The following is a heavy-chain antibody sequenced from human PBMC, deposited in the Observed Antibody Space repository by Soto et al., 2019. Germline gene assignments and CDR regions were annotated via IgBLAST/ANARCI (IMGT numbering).Heavy chain of an antibody. D-gene: IGHD1-7*01. CDR2: IYTDGSRA. Sequence: EVQLVESGGGLVQPGGSLRLSCAASGFTFSSYWMHWVRQAPGKGLVWVSRIYTDGSRADYADSVKGRFTISRDNAKNTVYLQVNSLGAEDPAVYYCARGARNYYYFDCWGQGTLVTVSS. V-gene: IGHV3-74*01. J-gene: IGHJ4*02. CDR3: ARGARNYYYFDC. CDR1: GFTFSSYW.